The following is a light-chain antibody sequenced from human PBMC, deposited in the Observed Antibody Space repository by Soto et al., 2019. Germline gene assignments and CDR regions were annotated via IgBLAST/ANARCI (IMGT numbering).Light chain of an antibody. CDR3: QQYVRSPPSWT. Sequence: ETVLTQSPGTLSLSPGERATLSCRASQSVSSSYLAWYQQKPGQAPRLLIYDASSRATGIPDRFSGSGSGTDFTLTISRLEPEDFAVYYCQQYVRSPPSWTFGQGTKFEIK. V-gene: IGKV3-20*01. J-gene: IGKJ1*01. CDR2: DAS. CDR1: QSVSSSY.